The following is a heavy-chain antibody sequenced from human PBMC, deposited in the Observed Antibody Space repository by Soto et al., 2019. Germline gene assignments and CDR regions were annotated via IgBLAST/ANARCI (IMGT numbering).Heavy chain of an antibody. CDR2: MNPNSGNT. CDR3: ARKLRLQRNWSDP. D-gene: IGHD3-3*01. V-gene: IGHV1-8*01. CDR1: GYTFTSYD. Sequence: ASVKVSCKASGYTFTSYDINWVRQATGQGLEWMGWMNPNSGNTGYAQKFQGRVTMTRNTSISTAYMELSSLRSEDTAVYYCARKLRLQRNWSDPWGQGTLVTVSS. J-gene: IGHJ5*02.